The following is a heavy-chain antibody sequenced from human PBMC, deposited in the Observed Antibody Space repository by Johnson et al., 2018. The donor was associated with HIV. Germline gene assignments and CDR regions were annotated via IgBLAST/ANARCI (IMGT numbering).Heavy chain of an antibody. J-gene: IGHJ3*02. D-gene: IGHD1-26*01. V-gene: IGHV3-33*01. CDR2: IWYDGSNK. CDR3: ARGGGSYYRDAFDI. Sequence: QVQLVESGGGVVQPGRSLRLSCAASGFTFSSYGMHWVRQAPGKGLEWVAVIWYDGSNKYYADSVKGRFTISRDNSKNTLYLQMNSLRDEDSAVYYCARGGGSYYRDAFDIWGQGTMVTVSS. CDR1: GFTFSSYG.